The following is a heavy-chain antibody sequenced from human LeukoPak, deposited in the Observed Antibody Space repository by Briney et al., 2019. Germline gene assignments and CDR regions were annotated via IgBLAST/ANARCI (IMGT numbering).Heavy chain of an antibody. J-gene: IGHJ4*02. D-gene: IGHD3-10*01. CDR2: INNDGSTT. CDR3: AVGGTYGSGS. CDR1: GFTFANTW. V-gene: IGHV3-74*01. Sequence: PGGSLRLSCAASGFTFANTWMHWVRQAPGKGLVWVSLINNDGSTTNYADSVKGRFTISRDNAKNTVYLHMNSLRAEDTAVYYCAVGGTYGSGSWGQGTLVTVSS.